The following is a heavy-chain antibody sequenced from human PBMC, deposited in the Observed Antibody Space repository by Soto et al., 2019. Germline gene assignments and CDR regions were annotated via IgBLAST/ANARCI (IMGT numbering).Heavy chain of an antibody. CDR2: IYYSGST. D-gene: IGHD2-8*02. CDR3: ARDLSVMYGNWSAP. J-gene: IGHJ5*02. Sequence: PSETLSLTCTVSGGSISSGGYYWSWIRQHSGKGLEWIGDIYYSGSTNYNPSLNSRVTISVDTSKNQFSLKLSSVTAADTAVYYCARDLSVMYGNWSAPWGQGTLVTVSS. CDR1: GGSISSGGYY. V-gene: IGHV4-31*03.